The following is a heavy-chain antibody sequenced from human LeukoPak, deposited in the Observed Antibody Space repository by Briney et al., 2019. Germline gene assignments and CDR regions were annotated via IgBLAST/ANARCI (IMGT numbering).Heavy chain of an antibody. CDR1: GFTFSSYA. CDR3: AREWAPRVGATSDAFDI. V-gene: IGHV3-23*01. Sequence: GGSLRLSCAASGFTFSSYAMSWVRQAPGKGLEWVSAISGSGGSTYYADSVKGRFTISRDNSKNTLYLQMNSLRSEDTAVYYCAREWAPRVGATSDAFDIWGQGTMVTVSS. D-gene: IGHD1-26*01. CDR2: ISGSGGST. J-gene: IGHJ3*02.